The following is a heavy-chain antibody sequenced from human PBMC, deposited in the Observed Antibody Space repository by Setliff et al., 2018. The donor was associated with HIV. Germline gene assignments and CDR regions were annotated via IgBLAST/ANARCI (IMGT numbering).Heavy chain of an antibody. Sequence: PSDTLSLTCAVYGGSFSGYYWTWIRQPPGRGLEWIGEIIHSGGTNYNRSLKSRVTISVDTSKNQFSLNLSSVTAADTAVYYCARGGLGVVGAIDYWSQGTLVTVSS. CDR3: ARGGLGVVGAIDY. V-gene: IGHV4-34*01. J-gene: IGHJ4*02. D-gene: IGHD2-15*01. CDR2: IIHSGGT. CDR1: GGSFSGYY.